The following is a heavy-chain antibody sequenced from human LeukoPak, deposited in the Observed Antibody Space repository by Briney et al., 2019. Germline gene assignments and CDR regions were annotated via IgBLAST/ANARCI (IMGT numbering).Heavy chain of an antibody. J-gene: IGHJ3*02. Sequence: GGSLRLSCAASGFTFSSSAMSWVRQAPGKGLEWVSAISGSGGSTYYADSVKGRFTISRDNSKNTLFVQMNSLSAEDTAIYYCAKDRRSISWPYDALDIWGQGTMVTVSS. CDR1: GFTFSSSA. CDR3: AKDRRSISWPYDALDI. CDR2: ISGSGGST. D-gene: IGHD6-13*01. V-gene: IGHV3-23*01.